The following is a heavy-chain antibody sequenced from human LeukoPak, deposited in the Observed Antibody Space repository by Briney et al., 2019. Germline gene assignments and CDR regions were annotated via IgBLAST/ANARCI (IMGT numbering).Heavy chain of an antibody. J-gene: IGHJ3*02. V-gene: IGHV3-30-3*01. CDR2: VSYDGSNK. D-gene: IGHD3-16*01. CDR1: GFTFSNYA. CDR3: ASGAEEWGGGAFDI. Sequence: GGSLRLSCAASGFTFSNYAIHWVRQAPGKGLEWVAVVSYDGSNKYYADSVKGRFTISRDNSKNTLYLQMSSLRAEDTAVYYCASGAEEWGGGAFDIWGQGTMVTVSS.